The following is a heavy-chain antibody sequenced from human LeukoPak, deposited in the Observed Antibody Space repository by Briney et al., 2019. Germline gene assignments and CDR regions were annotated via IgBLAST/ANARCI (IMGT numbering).Heavy chain of an antibody. Sequence: SETLSLTCAVYGGSFSGYYWSWIRQPPGKGLEWIGEINHSGSTNYNPSLKSRVTISVDTSKNQFSLKLSSVTAADTAVYYCARVVGYYYYYMDVWGKGTTVTDSS. J-gene: IGHJ6*03. CDR3: ARVVGYYYYYMDV. D-gene: IGHD1-26*01. V-gene: IGHV4-34*01. CDR1: GGSFSGYY. CDR2: INHSGST.